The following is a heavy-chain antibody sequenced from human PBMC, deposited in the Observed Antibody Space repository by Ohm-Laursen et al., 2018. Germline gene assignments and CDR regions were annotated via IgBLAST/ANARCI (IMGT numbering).Heavy chain of an antibody. CDR1: GFTFSSYG. CDR2: ICDDGSNK. Sequence: RSLRLSCAASGFTFSSYGMHWVRQAPGKGLEWVAVICDDGSNKYYADSVKGRFTISRDNSKNTLYLQMNSLRAEDTAVYYCARDRIPPYDRTGGYFDYWGQGTLVTVSS. J-gene: IGHJ4*02. V-gene: IGHV3-33*01. CDR3: ARDRIPPYDRTGGYFDY. D-gene: IGHD3-22*01.